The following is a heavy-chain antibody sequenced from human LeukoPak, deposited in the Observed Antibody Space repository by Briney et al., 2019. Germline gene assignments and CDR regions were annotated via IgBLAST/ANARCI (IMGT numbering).Heavy chain of an antibody. CDR1: GGTFSSYA. Sequence: SCKASGGTFSSYAISWVRQAPGQGLEWMGGIIPIFGTANYAQKFQGRVTITADESKSTAYMELSSLRSEDTAVYYCARDEKRIAARPIAFDIWGQGTMVTVSS. D-gene: IGHD6-6*01. J-gene: IGHJ3*02. CDR3: ARDEKRIAARPIAFDI. CDR2: IIPIFGTA. V-gene: IGHV1-69*01.